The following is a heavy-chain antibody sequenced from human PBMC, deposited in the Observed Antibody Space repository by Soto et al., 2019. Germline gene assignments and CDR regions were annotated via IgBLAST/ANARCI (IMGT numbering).Heavy chain of an antibody. V-gene: IGHV1-18*01. CDR2: ISPFNGNT. J-gene: IGHJ4*02. CDR1: GYTFTSYG. CDR3: ARGRLKYFDY. Sequence: ASVKVSSKASGYTFTSYGVTWVRQAPGQGLEWMGWISPFNGNTNYAQKFQGRVTMTTDTSTSTAYMELRGLRSDDTAVYYCARGRLKYFDYWGQGALVTVSS.